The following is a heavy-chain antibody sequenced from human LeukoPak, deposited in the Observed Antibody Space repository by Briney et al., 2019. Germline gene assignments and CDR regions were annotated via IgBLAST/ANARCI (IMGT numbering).Heavy chain of an antibody. Sequence: ASVKVSCKVSGYTLTELSMHWVRQAPGKGLEWMGGFDPEDGETIYAQKFQGRVTMTEDTSTDTAYMELSSLRSEDTAVYYCATAHKLESTRKSNSYYFDYWSQGTLVTVSS. D-gene: IGHD1-1*01. J-gene: IGHJ4*02. CDR2: FDPEDGET. CDR3: ATAHKLESTRKSNSYYFDY. CDR1: GYTLTELS. V-gene: IGHV1-24*01.